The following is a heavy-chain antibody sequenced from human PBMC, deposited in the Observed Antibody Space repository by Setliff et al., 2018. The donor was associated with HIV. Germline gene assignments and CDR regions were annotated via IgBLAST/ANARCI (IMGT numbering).Heavy chain of an antibody. V-gene: IGHV1-18*01. CDR2: ISAYNGNT. CDR3: ARVPTRGPGELSNFDY. J-gene: IGHJ4*02. CDR1: GYTFTSYD. Sequence: ASVKVSCKASGYTFTSYDISWVRQAPGQGLEWMGWISAYNGNTNYAQKLQGRVTMTADTSTSTAYMELRSLKSDDTAVYYCARVPTRGPGELSNFDYWGQGTLVTVSS. D-gene: IGHD3-16*02.